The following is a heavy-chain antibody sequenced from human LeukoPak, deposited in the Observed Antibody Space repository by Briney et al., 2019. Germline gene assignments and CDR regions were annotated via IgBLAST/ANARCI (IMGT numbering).Heavy chain of an antibody. CDR2: IYYSGST. V-gene: IGHV4-39*07. J-gene: IGHJ2*01. Sequence: SETLSLTRTVSGGSISSSSYYWGWIRQPPGKGLEWIGSIYYSGSTYYNPSLKSRVTISVDTSKNQFSLKLSSATAADTAVYYCARDAEGYSSGWYVDLWGRGTLVTVSS. CDR1: GGSISSSSYY. D-gene: IGHD6-19*01. CDR3: ARDAEGYSSGWYVDL.